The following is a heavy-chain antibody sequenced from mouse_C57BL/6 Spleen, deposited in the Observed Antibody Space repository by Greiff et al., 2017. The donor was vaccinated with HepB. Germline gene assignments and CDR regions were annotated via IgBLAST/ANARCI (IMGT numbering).Heavy chain of an antibody. Sequence: QVQLKESGAELARPGASVKLSCKASGYTFTSYGISWVKQRTRQGLEWIGEIYPRSGNTYYNEKFKGKATLTADKSSSTAYMELRSLTSEDSAVYFCAKGGGILDYWGQGTTLTVSS. CDR3: AKGGGILDY. D-gene: IGHD1-1*02. CDR1: GYTFTSYG. CDR2: IYPRSGNT. V-gene: IGHV1-81*01. J-gene: IGHJ2*01.